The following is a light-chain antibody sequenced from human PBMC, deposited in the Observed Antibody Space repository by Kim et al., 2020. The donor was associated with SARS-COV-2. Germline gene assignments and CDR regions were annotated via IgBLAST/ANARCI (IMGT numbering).Light chain of an antibody. CDR1: QSISSW. CDR3: QQYNSSSWT. CDR2: KAS. J-gene: IGKJ1*01. Sequence: DIQMTQSPSTLSASVGDRVIIACRASQSISSWLAWYQQKPGKAPKLLIYKASSVESGVPSRFSGSRSGTEFTLTISSLQPDDFATYYCQQYNSSSWTSGQGTKVDI. V-gene: IGKV1-5*03.